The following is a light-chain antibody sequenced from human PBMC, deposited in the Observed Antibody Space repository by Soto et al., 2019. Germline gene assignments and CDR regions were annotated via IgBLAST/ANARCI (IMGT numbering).Light chain of an antibody. CDR2: AAS. J-gene: IGKJ5*01. CDR3: HQANSFPVS. V-gene: IGKV1D-12*01. CDR1: QGISRR. Sequence: DIQMTQSPSSLSASVGDRVTITCRASQGISRRLVWYQQKPGKAPKVLIYAASTLQSGVPSRFSGSGSGTDFTLTISSLQPEDFATYYCHQANSFPVSFGRGTRLE.